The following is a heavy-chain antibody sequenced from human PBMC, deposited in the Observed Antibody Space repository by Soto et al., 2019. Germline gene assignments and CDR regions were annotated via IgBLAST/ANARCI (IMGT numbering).Heavy chain of an antibody. CDR2: ISYDGSNK. Sequence: PGGSLRLSCTASGFTFSRYGMHGVRQAPGKGLEWVAVISYDGSNKYYADSVKGRFTISRDNSKNTLYLQMNSLRAEDTAVYYCAKSFTYYYDSSCYFLLDAFDIWGQGTMVTVSS. J-gene: IGHJ3*02. CDR3: AKSFTYYYDSSCYFLLDAFDI. CDR1: GFTFSRYG. D-gene: IGHD3-22*01. V-gene: IGHV3-30*18.